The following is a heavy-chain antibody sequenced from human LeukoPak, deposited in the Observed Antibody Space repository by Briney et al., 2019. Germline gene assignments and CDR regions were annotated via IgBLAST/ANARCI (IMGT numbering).Heavy chain of an antibody. CDR3: AVVLVTADAFDI. CDR1: GGSISSSNW. V-gene: IGHV4-4*02. Sequence: ASGTLSLTCAVSGGSISSSNWWSWVRQPPGKGLEWIGEIYHSGSTNYNPSLKSRVTISVDKSKNQFSLKLSSVTAADTAVYYCAVVLVTADAFDIWGQGTMVTVSS. CDR2: IYHSGST. J-gene: IGHJ3*02. D-gene: IGHD2-21*02.